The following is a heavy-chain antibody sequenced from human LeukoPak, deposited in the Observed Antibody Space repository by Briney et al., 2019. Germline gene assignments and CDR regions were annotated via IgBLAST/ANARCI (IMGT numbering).Heavy chain of an antibody. Sequence: GGSLRLSCAASGFTFSNYNMNWVRQTPGKGLEWVSSITRGSIYTFYADSVKGRFTISRDNAKHSLSLQMNSLRAEDTAVYYCATITSETDAFDIWGQGTMVTVSS. CDR2: ITRGSIYT. V-gene: IGHV3-21*01. CDR1: GFTFSNYN. J-gene: IGHJ3*02. CDR3: ATITSETDAFDI. D-gene: IGHD3-16*01.